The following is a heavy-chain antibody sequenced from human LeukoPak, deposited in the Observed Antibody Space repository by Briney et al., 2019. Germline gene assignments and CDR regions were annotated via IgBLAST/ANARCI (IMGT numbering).Heavy chain of an antibody. CDR2: IIPIFGTA. Sequence: SVKVSCKASGGTFSSYAISWVRQAPGQGLEWMGGIIPIFGTANYAQKFQGRVTITTDESTSTAYMELSSLRSEDTAVYYCARDRPGVLRYFDWLDWGQGTPVTVSS. J-gene: IGHJ4*02. CDR3: ARDRPGVLRYFDWLD. D-gene: IGHD3-9*01. CDR1: GGTFSSYA. V-gene: IGHV1-69*05.